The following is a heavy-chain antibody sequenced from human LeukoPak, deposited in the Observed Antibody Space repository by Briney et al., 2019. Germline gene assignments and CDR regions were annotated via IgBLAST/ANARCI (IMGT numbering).Heavy chain of an antibody. CDR3: ARGYGDYENWFDP. CDR1: GGAFSSYA. Sequence: ASVKVSCKASGGAFSSYAISWVRQAPGQGLEWMGGIIPIFGTANYAQKFQGRVTITADESTSTAYMELSSLRSEDTAVYYCARGYGDYENWFDPWGQGTLVTVSS. V-gene: IGHV1-69*01. J-gene: IGHJ5*02. CDR2: IIPIFGTA. D-gene: IGHD4-17*01.